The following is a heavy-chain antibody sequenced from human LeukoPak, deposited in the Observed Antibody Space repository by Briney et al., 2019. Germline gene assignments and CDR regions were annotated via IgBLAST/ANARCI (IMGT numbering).Heavy chain of an antibody. CDR3: ARSADPVLRFLEWFPFDP. CDR1: GGTFSSYA. D-gene: IGHD3-3*01. V-gene: IGHV1-69*04. J-gene: IGHJ5*02. CDR2: IIPILGIA. Sequence: GASVKVSCKASGGTFSSYAISWVRQAPGQGLEWMGRIIPILGIANYAQKFQGRVTITADKSTSTAYMELSSLRSEDTAVYYCARSADPVLRFLEWFPFDPWGQGTLVTVSP.